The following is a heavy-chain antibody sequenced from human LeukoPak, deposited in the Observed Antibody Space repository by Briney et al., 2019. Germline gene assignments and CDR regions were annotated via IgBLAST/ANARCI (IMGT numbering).Heavy chain of an antibody. CDR2: IYYSGST. CDR3: ARVTGYMIEDYFDY. J-gene: IGHJ4*02. Sequence: SETLSLTCTVSGGSISSYYWSWIRQPPGKGLEWIGYIYYSGSTNYNPSLKSRVTISVETSKNQFSLKLSSVIAADTAVYYCARVTGYMIEDYFDYWGQGTLVTVSS. D-gene: IGHD3-22*01. CDR1: GGSISSYY. V-gene: IGHV4-59*01.